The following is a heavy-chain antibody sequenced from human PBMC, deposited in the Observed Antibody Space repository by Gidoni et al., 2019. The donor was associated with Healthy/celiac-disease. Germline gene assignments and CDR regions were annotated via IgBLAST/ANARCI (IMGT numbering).Heavy chain of an antibody. CDR1: GFTFSSYD. Sequence: VQLVESGGGLVQPGGSLRLSCAASGFTFSSYDMHWVLQATGKGLDWVSAIVTAGDTYDPGSVKGRFTISRENAKNSLYLQMNSLRAGDTAVYYCARVEEGAFDIWGQGTMVTVSS. V-gene: IGHV3-13*01. CDR2: IVTAGDT. CDR3: ARVEEGAFDI. J-gene: IGHJ3*02. D-gene: IGHD1-1*01.